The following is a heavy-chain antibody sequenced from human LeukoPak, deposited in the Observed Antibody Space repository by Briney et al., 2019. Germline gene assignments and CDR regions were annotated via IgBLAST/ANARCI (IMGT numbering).Heavy chain of an antibody. CDR1: GFTFSTYW. D-gene: IGHD6-13*01. J-gene: IGHJ4*02. CDR2: IKQDGSEK. V-gene: IGHV3-7*04. Sequence: GESLRLSCAASGFTFSTYWMSWVRQAPGKGLEWVANIKQDGSEKNHVDSVKGRFTISRDNAKNSLYLQMNSLRAEDTAVYYCARGLLAAAGIDYWGQGALVTVSS. CDR3: ARGLLAAAGIDY.